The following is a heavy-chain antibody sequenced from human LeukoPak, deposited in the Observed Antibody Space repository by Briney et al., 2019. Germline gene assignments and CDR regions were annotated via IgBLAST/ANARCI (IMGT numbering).Heavy chain of an antibody. CDR1: GFTFSSYW. CDR2: IKEAGSEK. CDR3: AREASGWYGRVFDY. V-gene: IGHV3-7*01. D-gene: IGHD6-19*01. Sequence: PGGSLRLSCAASGFTFSSYWMSWVRQAPGKGLEWVANIKEAGSEKYYVDSVKGRFTISRDNAKDSLYLQMNSLRAEDTAVYYCAREASGWYGRVFDYWGQGTLVTVSS. J-gene: IGHJ4*02.